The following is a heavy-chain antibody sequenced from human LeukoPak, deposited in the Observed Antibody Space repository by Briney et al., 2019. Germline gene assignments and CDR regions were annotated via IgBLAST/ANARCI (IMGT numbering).Heavy chain of an antibody. Sequence: GGSLRLSCAASGFTFSSYAMHWVRQAPGKGLEWVAVLSYDGSNKYYADSVKGRFTISRDNSKNTLYLQMNSLRAEDTAVYYCARDIWGSGSFDYWGQGTLVTVSS. V-gene: IGHV3-30-3*01. CDR1: GFTFSSYA. D-gene: IGHD3-10*01. CDR3: ARDIWGSGSFDY. J-gene: IGHJ4*02. CDR2: LSYDGSNK.